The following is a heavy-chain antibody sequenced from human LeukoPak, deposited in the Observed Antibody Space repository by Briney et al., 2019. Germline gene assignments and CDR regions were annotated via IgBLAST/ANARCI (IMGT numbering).Heavy chain of an antibody. Sequence: GGSLRLSCAASGFTFSSYAMHWVRQAPGKGLEWVAVISYDGSNKYYADSVKGRFTISRDNSKNTLYLQMNSLRAEDTAVYYCAKMVRGVIGYWGQGTLVTVSS. CDR1: GFTFSSYA. V-gene: IGHV3-30-3*01. J-gene: IGHJ4*02. CDR2: ISYDGSNK. CDR3: AKMVRGVIGY. D-gene: IGHD3-10*01.